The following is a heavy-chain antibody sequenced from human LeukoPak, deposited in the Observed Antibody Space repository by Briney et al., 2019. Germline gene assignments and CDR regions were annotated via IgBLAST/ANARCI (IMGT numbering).Heavy chain of an antibody. D-gene: IGHD1-14*01. CDR2: INHSGST. J-gene: IGHJ4*02. V-gene: IGHV4-34*01. Sequence: PSETLSLTCAAYGGSFSGYYWSWIRQPPGKGLEWIGEINHSGSTNYNPSLKSRVTISVDTSKNQFSLKLSSVTAADTAVYYCARWQINLYYFDYWGQGTLVTVSS. CDR3: ARWQINLYYFDY. CDR1: GGSFSGYY.